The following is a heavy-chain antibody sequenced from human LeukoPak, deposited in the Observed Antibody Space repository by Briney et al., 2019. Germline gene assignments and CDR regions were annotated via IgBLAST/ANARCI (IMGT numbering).Heavy chain of an antibody. J-gene: IGHJ6*02. V-gene: IGHV3-43*02. CDR3: AKSMSSGYDFDGPPLGPDYYYGMDV. D-gene: IGHD5-12*01. CDR2: IGGDGGGT. CDR1: GFTFDDYA. Sequence: GGSLRLSCAASGFTFDDYAMHWVRQAPGRGLEWVSLIGGDGGGTSYADSVKGRFTISRDNSKNSLYLQMNSLRTEDTALHYCAKSMSSGYDFDGPPLGPDYYYGMDVWGQGTTVTVSS.